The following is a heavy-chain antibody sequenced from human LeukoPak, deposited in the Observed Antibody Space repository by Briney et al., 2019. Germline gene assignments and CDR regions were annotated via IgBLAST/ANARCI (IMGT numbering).Heavy chain of an antibody. V-gene: IGHV5-51*01. CDR1: GYSFTSYW. CDR2: IYPGDSDT. D-gene: IGHD4-23*01. Sequence: GESLKISCKGSGYSFTSYWIGWVRQMPGKGLEWMGIIYPGDSDTRYSPSFQGQVTISADKSISTAYLRWSSLKASDTAMYYCARTVVTQNYYYYMDVWGKGTTVTISS. CDR3: ARTVVTQNYYYYMDV. J-gene: IGHJ6*03.